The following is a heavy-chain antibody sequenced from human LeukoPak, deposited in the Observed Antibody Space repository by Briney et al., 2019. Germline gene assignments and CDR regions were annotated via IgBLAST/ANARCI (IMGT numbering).Heavy chain of an antibody. CDR1: GGSISTYY. V-gene: IGHV4-59*01. CDR2: IYYSGST. J-gene: IGHJ4*02. D-gene: IGHD5-24*01. CDR3: ARGVEMATILVGL. Sequence: SETLSLTCTVSGGSISTYYWSWTRQPPGKGLEWIGHIYYSGSTNYNPSLKSRVTISVDTSKNQFSLKLSSVTPADTAVYYCARGVEMATILVGLWGQGTLVTVSS.